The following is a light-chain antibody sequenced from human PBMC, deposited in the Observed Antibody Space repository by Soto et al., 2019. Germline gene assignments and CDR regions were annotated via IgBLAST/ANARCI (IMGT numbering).Light chain of an antibody. V-gene: IGKV3-15*01. CDR3: QQYKGWPTT. Sequence: EIVLTQSPGTLSLSPGERATLSCRASQSVNSRLAWYQHKPGQAPRLLIYSASTRATGVPVRFSGSGSGTDFTLTITSLQSEDFGVYYCQQYKGWPTTFGQGTKVDIK. CDR1: QSVNSR. CDR2: SAS. J-gene: IGKJ1*01.